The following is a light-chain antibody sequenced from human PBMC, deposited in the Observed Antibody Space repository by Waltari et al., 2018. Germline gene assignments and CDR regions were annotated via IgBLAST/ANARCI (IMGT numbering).Light chain of an antibody. J-gene: IGLJ2*01. Sequence: QSALTQPASVSGSPGQSITISCTGTSSDVGGYDYVSWYQQHPGKAPKLMIYDVSNRPSGVSNRFPGSKSGNTASLTISGLQAEDEADYYCSSYTTGSTLVVFGGGTKLTVL. CDR1: SSDVGGYDY. V-gene: IGLV2-14*03. CDR2: DVS. CDR3: SSYTTGSTLVV.